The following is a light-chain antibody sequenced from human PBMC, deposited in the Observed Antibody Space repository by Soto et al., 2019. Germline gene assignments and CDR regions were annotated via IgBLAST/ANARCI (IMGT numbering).Light chain of an antibody. CDR2: GVS. J-gene: IGKJ1*01. CDR3: QQYDSSWT. CDR1: QSVPSNF. V-gene: IGKV3-20*01. Sequence: EIVLTQPPGTLSLSPGERATLSCRASQSVPSNFLAWYQQKPGQAPILLIYGVSRRATGIPDRFSGSGSGTDFTLTISRLEPEDFAVYYCQQYDSSWTFGQGTKVEIK.